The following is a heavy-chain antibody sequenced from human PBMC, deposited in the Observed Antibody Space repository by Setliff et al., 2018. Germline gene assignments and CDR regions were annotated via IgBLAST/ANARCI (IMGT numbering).Heavy chain of an antibody. D-gene: IGHD5-18*01. CDR2: IYTIGSP. V-gene: IGHV4-4*07. CDR3: AREGIADTSLVPYCFDY. Sequence: SETLSLTCTVSGDSISSYYWSWIRQPAGKGLEWIGRIYTIGSPNYNPSLKSRVTMSLDTSNNLFSLNLRSVTAADTAVYYCAREGIADTSLVPYCFDYWGQGTLVTVSS. J-gene: IGHJ4*02. CDR1: GDSISSYY.